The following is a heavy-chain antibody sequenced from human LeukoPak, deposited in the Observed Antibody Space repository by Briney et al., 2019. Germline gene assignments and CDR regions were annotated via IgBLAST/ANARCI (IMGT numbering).Heavy chain of an antibody. V-gene: IGHV4-38-2*02. J-gene: IGHJ3*02. Sequence: PSETLSLTCTVSAYSISSGYYWGWIRQPPGKGLEWIGSIYHSGSAYYNPSLKSRVTISVDKSKNQFSLKLSSVTAADTAVYYCAREMATIWGPPRSSAFDIWGQGTMVTVSS. CDR2: IYHSGSA. CDR3: AREMATIWGPPRSSAFDI. D-gene: IGHD5-24*01. CDR1: AYSISSGYY.